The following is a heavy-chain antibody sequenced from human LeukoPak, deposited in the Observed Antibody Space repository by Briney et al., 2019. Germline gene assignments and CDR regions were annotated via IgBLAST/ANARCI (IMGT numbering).Heavy chain of an antibody. J-gene: IGHJ5*02. Sequence: SETLSLTCTVSGGSISSSSYYWGWIRQPPGKGLEWIGYIYYSGSTYYNPSLKSRVTISVDTSKNQFSLKLSSVTAADTAVYYCATSRTGFDPWGQGTLVTVSS. CDR1: GGSISSSSYY. CDR2: IYYSGST. CDR3: ATSRTGFDP. V-gene: IGHV4-31*03.